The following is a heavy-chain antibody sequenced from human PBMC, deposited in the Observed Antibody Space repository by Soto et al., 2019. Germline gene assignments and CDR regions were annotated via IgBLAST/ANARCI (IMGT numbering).Heavy chain of an antibody. CDR1: GFTFSSYG. V-gene: IGHV3-30*18. CDR3: AKDFAGTYYYYGMDV. D-gene: IGHD6-13*01. CDR2: ISYDGSNK. J-gene: IGHJ6*02. Sequence: GGSLRLSCAASGFTFSSYGMHWVRQAPGKGLEWVAVISYDGSNKYYAGSVKGRFTISRDNSKNTLYLQMNSLRAEDTAVYYCAKDFAGTYYYYGMDVWGQGTTVTVSS.